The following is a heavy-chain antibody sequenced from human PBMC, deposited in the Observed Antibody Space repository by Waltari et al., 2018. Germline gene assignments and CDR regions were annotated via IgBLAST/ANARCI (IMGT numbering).Heavy chain of an antibody. Sequence: QLQLQESGPGLVKPSETLSLTCTVSGGSISSSSYYWGWIRPPPGKGLEWIGSIYYSGSTYYNPSLKSRVTISVDTSKNQFSLKLSSVTAADTAVYYCASPPPPTNDAFDIWGQGTMVTVSS. CDR2: IYYSGST. V-gene: IGHV4-39*07. D-gene: IGHD5-12*01. J-gene: IGHJ3*02. CDR1: GGSISSSSYY. CDR3: ASPPPPTNDAFDI.